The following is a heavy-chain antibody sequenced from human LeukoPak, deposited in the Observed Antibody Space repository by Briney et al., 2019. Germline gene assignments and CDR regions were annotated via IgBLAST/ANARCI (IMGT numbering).Heavy chain of an antibody. CDR2: IKQDGSEK. D-gene: IGHD3-3*01. CDR1: GFTFSSYW. Sequence: GGSLRLSCAASGFTFSSYWMSWVRQAPGKGLEWVANIKQDGSEKYYVDSVKGRFTISRDNAKNSLYPQMNSLRAEDTAVYYCARVIRFLELLSQYYYYYGMDVWGQGTTVTVSS. V-gene: IGHV3-7*01. J-gene: IGHJ6*02. CDR3: ARVIRFLELLSQYYYYYGMDV.